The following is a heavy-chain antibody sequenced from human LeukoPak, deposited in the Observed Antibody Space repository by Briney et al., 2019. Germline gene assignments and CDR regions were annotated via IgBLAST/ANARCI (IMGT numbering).Heavy chain of an antibody. CDR3: AKTEGSAFDI. V-gene: IGHV3-23*01. J-gene: IGHJ3*02. Sequence: PGGSLRLSCEASGFTFNTYGMSWVRQAPGKGLEWVSAISGSGGSTYYADSVKGRFTISRDNSKNTLYLQMNSLRAEDTAVYYCAKTEGSAFDIWGQGTMVTVSS. CDR1: GFTFNTYG. CDR2: ISGSGGST.